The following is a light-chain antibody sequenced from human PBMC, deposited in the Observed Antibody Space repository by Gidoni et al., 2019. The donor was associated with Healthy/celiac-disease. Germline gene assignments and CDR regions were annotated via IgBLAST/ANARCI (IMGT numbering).Light chain of an antibody. J-gene: IGKJ1*01. Sequence: EIVMTQSPATLSVYPGERATLSCRASQSVSSNLAWYQQKPGQAPRLLIYGASPRATGRPARFSCRWSVTEFPLTIPRLQSEDFSVYYFPPYNYRPSCTFGQGTQVEIQ. V-gene: IGKV3-15*01. CDR3: PPYNYRPSCT. CDR2: GAS. CDR1: QSVSSN.